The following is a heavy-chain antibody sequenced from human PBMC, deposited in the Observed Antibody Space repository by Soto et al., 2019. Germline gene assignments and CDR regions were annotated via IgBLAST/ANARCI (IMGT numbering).Heavy chain of an antibody. CDR3: ARGKMWLGQTRYDVDY. Sequence: QVQLQESGPGLVKPSETLSLTCTVSGGSISSYYWSWIWQPPGKGLEWIGYIYYSGSTNYNPHLTIRLTISVDTYKNQFAMKLRSVTAADKVVYYCARGKMWLGQTRYDVDYWGPGTLVTVSS. D-gene: IGHD6-19*01. J-gene: IGHJ4*02. CDR1: GGSISSYY. CDR2: IYYSGST. V-gene: IGHV4-59*01.